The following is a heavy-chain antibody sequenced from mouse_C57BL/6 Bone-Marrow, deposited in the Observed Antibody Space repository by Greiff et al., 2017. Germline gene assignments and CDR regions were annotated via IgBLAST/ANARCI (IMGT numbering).Heavy chain of an antibody. V-gene: IGHV1-15*01. CDR1: GYTFTDYE. J-gene: IGHJ4*01. CDR3: ARTAYYSNLDYAMDY. Sequence: QVQLKQSGAELVRPGASVTLSCKASGYTFTDYEMHWVKQTPVHGLEWIGAIDPETGGTAYNQKFKGKAILTADKSSSTAYMQLSSLTSEDSAVYFCARTAYYSNLDYAMDYWGQGTSVTVSS. D-gene: IGHD2-5*01. CDR2: IDPETGGT.